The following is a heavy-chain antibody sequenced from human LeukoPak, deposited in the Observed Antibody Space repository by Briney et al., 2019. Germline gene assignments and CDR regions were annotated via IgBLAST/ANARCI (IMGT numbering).Heavy chain of an antibody. D-gene: IGHD6-6*01. J-gene: IGHJ3*02. CDR1: GYTFTSYY. Sequence: ASVKVSCKASGYTFTSYYMRWLRQAPGQGLEWMGLIHPSAGSTSYAQRLQGRVTMTRDTSTSIVYMELSSLRSEDTAVYYCARDRGGLVGSAFDIWGQGTMVTVSS. CDR3: ARDRGGLVGSAFDI. V-gene: IGHV1-46*01. CDR2: IHPSAGST.